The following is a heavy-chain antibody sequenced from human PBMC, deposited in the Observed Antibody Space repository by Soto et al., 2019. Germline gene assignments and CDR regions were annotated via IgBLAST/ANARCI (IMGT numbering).Heavy chain of an antibody. D-gene: IGHD3-16*01. J-gene: IGHJ4*02. CDR2: INHSGST. CDR1: GGSFSGYY. V-gene: IGHV4-34*01. Sequence: SETLSLTCAVYGGSFSGYYWSWIRQPPGKGLEWIGEINHSGSTNYNPSLKSRVTISVDTSKNQFSLKLSSVTAADTAVYYCASLPYDYVWAPSSGHIDYWGQGTLVTVSS. CDR3: ASLPYDYVWAPSSGHIDY.